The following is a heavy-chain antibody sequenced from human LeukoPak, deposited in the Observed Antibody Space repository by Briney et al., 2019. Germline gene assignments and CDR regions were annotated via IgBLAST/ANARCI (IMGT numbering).Heavy chain of an antibody. D-gene: IGHD2-15*01. CDR3: ARDLYCSGGSCYAPPV. Sequence: GGSLRLSCAASGFTFSSYSMNWVRQAPGKGLEWVSYISSSGSTIYYADSVKGRFTISRDNAKNSLYLQMNSLRAEDTAVYYCARDLYCSGGSCYAPPVWGQGTMVTVSS. CDR2: ISSSGSTI. CDR1: GFTFSSYS. V-gene: IGHV3-48*04. J-gene: IGHJ3*01.